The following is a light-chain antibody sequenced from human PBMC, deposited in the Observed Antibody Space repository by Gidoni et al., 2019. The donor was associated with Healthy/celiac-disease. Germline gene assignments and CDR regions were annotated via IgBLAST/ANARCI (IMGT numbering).Light chain of an antibody. Sequence: DIQMTHSPSSLSASVGDRVTITCRASQSISSYLNWYQQKPGKAPKLLIDAASRLQSGVPSRFSGSGSGTDFTLTSSSLQPEDFATYYCQQSYSTPITFGQGTRLEIK. CDR1: QSISSY. CDR2: AAS. CDR3: QQSYSTPIT. V-gene: IGKV1-39*01. J-gene: IGKJ5*01.